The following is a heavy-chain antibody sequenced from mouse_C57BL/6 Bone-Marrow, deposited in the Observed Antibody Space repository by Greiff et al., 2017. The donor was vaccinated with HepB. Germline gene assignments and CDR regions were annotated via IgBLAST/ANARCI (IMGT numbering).Heavy chain of an antibody. J-gene: IGHJ4*01. D-gene: IGHD4-1*01. CDR1: GYTFTSYW. Sequence: QVQLKQPGAELVKPGASVKVSCKASGYTFTSYWMHWVKQRPGQGLEWIGRIHPSDSDTNYNQKFKGKATLTVDKSSSTAYMQLSSLTSEDSAVYYCAIANWDRDYAMDYWGQGTSVTVSS. CDR2: IHPSDSDT. V-gene: IGHV1-74*01. CDR3: AIANWDRDYAMDY.